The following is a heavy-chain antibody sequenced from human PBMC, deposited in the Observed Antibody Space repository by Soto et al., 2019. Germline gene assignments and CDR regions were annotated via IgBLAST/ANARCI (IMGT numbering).Heavy chain of an antibody. CDR1: GGSISSNKW. CDR2: LYYSGST. CDR3: ARGQAFWTGYYRMPYYFDY. D-gene: IGHD3-3*01. V-gene: IGHV4-4*02. J-gene: IGHJ4*02. Sequence: SETLSLTCAVYGGSISSNKWWSWVRQPPGKGLEYIGYLYYSGSTNYNPSLKSRVTISVDTPKNQFSLKLTSVTAADTAIYYCARGQAFWTGYYRMPYYFDYWGQGTLVTVSS.